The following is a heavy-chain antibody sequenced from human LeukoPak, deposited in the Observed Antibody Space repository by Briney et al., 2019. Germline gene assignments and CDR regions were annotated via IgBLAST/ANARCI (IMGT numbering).Heavy chain of an antibody. CDR1: GFSFSNYW. CDR3: AGGPGWIHDY. V-gene: IGHV3-7*01. J-gene: IGHJ4*02. CDR2: IKKDGSAT. Sequence: GSLRLSCAASGFSFSNYWMNWVRQAPGKGLEWVANIKKDGSATYHVDSVKGRFTISRDNAKNSLSLQMNSLRVEDTAMYFCAGGPGWIHDYWGQGTLVAVSS. D-gene: IGHD5-18*01.